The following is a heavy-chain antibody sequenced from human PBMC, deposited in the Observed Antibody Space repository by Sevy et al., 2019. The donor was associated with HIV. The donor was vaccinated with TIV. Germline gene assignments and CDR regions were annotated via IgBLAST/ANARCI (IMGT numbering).Heavy chain of an antibody. CDR1: GFTFGDYA. V-gene: IGHV3-49*03. Sequence: GGSLRLSCTASGFTFGDYAMSWFRQAPGKGLEWVGFIRSKAYGGTTEYAASVKGRFTISRDDSKSIAYLQMNSLKTEDTAVYYCTRHPEFEVEMATISAFDIWGQGTMVTVSS. D-gene: IGHD5-12*01. CDR2: IRSKAYGGTT. CDR3: TRHPEFEVEMATISAFDI. J-gene: IGHJ3*02.